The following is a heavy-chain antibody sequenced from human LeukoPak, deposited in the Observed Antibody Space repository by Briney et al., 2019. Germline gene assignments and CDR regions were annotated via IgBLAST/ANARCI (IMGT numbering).Heavy chain of an antibody. CDR1: GVTLSTYA. CDR3: ARGYYYDSSGYLDY. CDR2: ISSSSSYI. D-gene: IGHD3-22*01. Sequence: GGSLRLSCAASGVTLSTYAMSWVRQAPGKGLEWVSSISSSSSYIYYADSVKGRFTISRDNAKNSLYLQMNSLRAEDTAVYYCARGYYYDSSGYLDYWGQGTLVTVSS. V-gene: IGHV3-21*01. J-gene: IGHJ4*02.